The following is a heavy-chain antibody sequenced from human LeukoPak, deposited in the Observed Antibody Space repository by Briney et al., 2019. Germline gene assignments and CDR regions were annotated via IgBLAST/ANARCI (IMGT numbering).Heavy chain of an antibody. V-gene: IGHV4-34*01. CDR1: GGSFSGYY. Sequence: PSETLSLTCAVYGGSFSGYYWSWIRQPPGKGLECIGEINHSGSTNYNPSLKSRVTISVDTSKNQFSLKLSSVTAADTAVYYCARPRPGNYYYYYMDVWGKGTTVTVSS. CDR3: ARPRPGNYYYYYMDV. J-gene: IGHJ6*03. CDR2: INHSGST. D-gene: IGHD6-6*01.